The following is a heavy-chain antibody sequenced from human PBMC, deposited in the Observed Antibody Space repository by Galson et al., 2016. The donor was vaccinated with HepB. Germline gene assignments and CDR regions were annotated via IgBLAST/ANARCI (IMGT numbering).Heavy chain of an antibody. CDR1: GGTFSSYA. J-gene: IGHJ5*02. D-gene: IGHD2-15*01. Sequence: SVKVSCKASGGTFSSYAISWVRQAPGQGLEWMGGIIPIFGTANYAQKFQGRVTITADKSTSTAYMELSSLRSEDTAVYYCARGDLIGYCSGGTCSNWFDPWGQGTLVTVSS. V-gene: IGHV1-69*06. CDR2: IIPIFGTA. CDR3: ARGDLIGYCSGGTCSNWFDP.